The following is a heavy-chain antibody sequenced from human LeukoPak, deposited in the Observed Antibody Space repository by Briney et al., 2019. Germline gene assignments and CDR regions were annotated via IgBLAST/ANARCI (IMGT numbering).Heavy chain of an antibody. CDR2: INHSGST. J-gene: IGHJ4*02. CDR3: ARGYGDYAGSIDY. D-gene: IGHD4-17*01. CDR1: GGSFSGYY. Sequence: SETLSLTCAVYGGSFSGYYWSWIRQPPGKGLEWIGEINHSGSTNYNPSLKSRVTISVDTSKNQFSLKLSSVTAADTAVYYCARGYGDYAGSIDYWGQGTLVTVSS. V-gene: IGHV4-34*01.